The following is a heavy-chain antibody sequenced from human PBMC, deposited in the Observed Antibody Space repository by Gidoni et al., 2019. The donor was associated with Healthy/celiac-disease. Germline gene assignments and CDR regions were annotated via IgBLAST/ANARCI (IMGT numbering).Heavy chain of an antibody. CDR3: ARDPRPGPLERYFDY. V-gene: IGHV4-39*07. D-gene: IGHD1-1*01. CDR2: IYYSGST. CDR1: GSSTSSTSYY. Sequence: QLKLQEPGPGLVKPSETLSLTCTAPGSSTSSTSYYWSWLRQPPGKGLEWIGSIYYSGSTYYSPSLKSRVTISVDTSKNQFSRKLSSVTAADTAVYYCARDPRPGPLERYFDYGGQGTLVTVSS. J-gene: IGHJ4*02.